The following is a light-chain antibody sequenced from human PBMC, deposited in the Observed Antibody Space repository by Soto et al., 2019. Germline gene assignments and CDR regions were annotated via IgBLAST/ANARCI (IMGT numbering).Light chain of an antibody. J-gene: IGLJ1*01. CDR3: QSYDRSLRGYV. CDR2: GNT. CDR1: SSNIGAGYD. Sequence: QSAVTQPPSVSGAPGQRVTISCTGTSSNIGAGYDVHWYQHLPGTAPKLLIYGNTIRPSGVPDRFSGSKSGTSASLAITGLQVEDEADYYCQSYDRSLRGYVFGTGTKLTVL. V-gene: IGLV1-40*01.